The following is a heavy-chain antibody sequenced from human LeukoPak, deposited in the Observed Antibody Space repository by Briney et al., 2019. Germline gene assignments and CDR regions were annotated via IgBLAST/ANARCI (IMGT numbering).Heavy chain of an antibody. CDR2: INPNSGGT. V-gene: IGHV1-2*02. J-gene: IGHJ4*02. CDR1: GYTFTGYY. CDR3: ARRVDRRSYLRPHFDY. D-gene: IGHD1-26*01. Sequence: GASVKVSCKASGYTFTGYYMHWVRQAPGQGLEWMGWINPNSGGTNYAQKFQGRVTMTRDTSISTAYMELSRLRSDDTAVYYCARRVDRRSYLRPHFDYWGQGTLVTVSS.